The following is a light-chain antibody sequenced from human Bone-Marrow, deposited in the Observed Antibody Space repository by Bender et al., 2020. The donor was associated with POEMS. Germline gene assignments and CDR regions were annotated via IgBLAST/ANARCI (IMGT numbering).Light chain of an antibody. CDR1: NVGGKS. J-gene: IGLJ2*01. CDR2: QDS. V-gene: IGLV3-25*03. CDR3: QSADSSGLYRV. Sequence: SYVLTQPPSVSVAPGQTARITCGGNNVGGKSVHWYQQKPGQAPVVVIHQDSERPSGIPERFSGSTSGTTATLTISGVQAEDEADYYCQSADSSGLYRVFGGGTKLTVL.